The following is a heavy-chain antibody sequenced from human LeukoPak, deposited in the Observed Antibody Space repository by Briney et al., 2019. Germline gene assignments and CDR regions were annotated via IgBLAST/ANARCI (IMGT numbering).Heavy chain of an antibody. Sequence: GESLKISCKGSGYSFTSYWIGWVRQMPGKGLEWMGIIYPGDSDTRYSPSFQGQVTISADKSISTAYLQWSSLKASDTAMYYCARQEMATINYYYYYYGTDVWGQGTTVTVSS. D-gene: IGHD5-24*01. CDR2: IYPGDSDT. V-gene: IGHV5-51*01. CDR3: ARQEMATINYYYYYYGTDV. J-gene: IGHJ6*02. CDR1: GYSFTSYW.